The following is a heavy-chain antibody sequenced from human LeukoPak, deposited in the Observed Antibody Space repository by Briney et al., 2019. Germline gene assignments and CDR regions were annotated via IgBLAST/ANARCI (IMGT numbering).Heavy chain of an antibody. CDR2: INHSGST. V-gene: IGHV4-34*01. D-gene: IGHD3-10*01. J-gene: IGHJ4*02. CDR1: GGSFSGYY. CDR3: ARGNYYYGSGSYYVGYYFDY. Sequence: SETLSLTCAVYGGSFSGYYWSWIRQPPGKGLEWIGEINHSGSTNYNPSLKSRVTISVDTSKIQFSLKLSSVTAADTAVYYCARGNYYYGSGSYYVGYYFDYWGQGNLVTVSS.